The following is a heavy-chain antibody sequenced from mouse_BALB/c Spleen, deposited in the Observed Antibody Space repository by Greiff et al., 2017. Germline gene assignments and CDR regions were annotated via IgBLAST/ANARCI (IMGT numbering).Heavy chain of an antibody. V-gene: IGHV5-4*02. J-gene: IGHJ3*01. CDR3: ARGYYGSPSWFAY. Sequence: EVMLVESGGGLVKPGGSLKLSCAASGFTFSDYYMDWVRQTPEKRLEWVATISDGGSYTYYPDSVKGRFTISRDNAKNNLYLQMSSLKSEDTAMYYCARGYYGSPSWFAYWGQGTLVTVSA. CDR2: ISDGGSYT. CDR1: GFTFSDYY. D-gene: IGHD1-1*01.